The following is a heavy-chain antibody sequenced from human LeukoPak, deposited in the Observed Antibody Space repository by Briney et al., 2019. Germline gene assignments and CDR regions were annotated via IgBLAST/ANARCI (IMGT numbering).Heavy chain of an antibody. CDR1: GFTFSTYS. V-gene: IGHV3-23*05. D-gene: IGHD6-19*01. CDR2: IYNSGSRT. Sequence: GGSLRLSCAASGFTFSTYSMTWVRQAPGKGMEWVSSIYNSGSRTFYGDSVKGRFTVSRDNSKNTLYLQMNSLRAEDTAVYYCAKDVAPDSGWDLDYWGQGTLVSVSS. CDR3: AKDVAPDSGWDLDY. J-gene: IGHJ4*02.